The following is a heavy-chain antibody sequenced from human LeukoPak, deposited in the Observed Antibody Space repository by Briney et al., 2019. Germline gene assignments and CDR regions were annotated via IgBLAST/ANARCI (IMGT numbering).Heavy chain of an antibody. CDR2: ISGSGSNT. CDR1: GFTLSSYA. J-gene: IGHJ6*02. D-gene: IGHD2-2*02. Sequence: GGSLRLSCAASGFTLSSYAVRWVRQAPGKGLEWVSTISGSGSNTYYADSVKGRFTISRDNSKNTLYLQMNSLRAEDTAVYYCAKDLGGPAPTPYGMDVWGQGTTVTVSS. V-gene: IGHV3-23*01. CDR3: AKDLGGPAPTPYGMDV.